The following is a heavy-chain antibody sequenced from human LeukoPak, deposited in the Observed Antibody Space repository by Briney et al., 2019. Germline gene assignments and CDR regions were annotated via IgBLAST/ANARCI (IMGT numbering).Heavy chain of an antibody. V-gene: IGHV3-23*01. J-gene: IGHJ4*02. CDR1: GFTFSSYS. CDR3: AEVRTHDYTNYNY. Sequence: GGSLRLSCAASGFTFSSYSMNWVRQAPGKGLEWVSAISGSGGSTYYADSVKGRFTISRDNSKNTLYLQMNSLRAEDTAIYYCAEVRTHDYTNYNYWGQGTLVTVSS. D-gene: IGHD4-11*01. CDR2: ISGSGGST.